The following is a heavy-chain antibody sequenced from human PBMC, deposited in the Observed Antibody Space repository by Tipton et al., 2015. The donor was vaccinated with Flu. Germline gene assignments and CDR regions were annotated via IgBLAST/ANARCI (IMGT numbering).Heavy chain of an antibody. V-gene: IGHV3-30*18. CDR3: AKVMGWVAPAADCYYCGMDV. CDR2: ISYDGSNK. D-gene: IGHD2-2*01. CDR1: GFTFSSYG. Sequence: SGFTFSSYGMHWVRQAPGKGLEWVAVISYDGSNKYYAGSVKGRFTISRDNSKNTLYLQMNSLRAEDTAVYYCAKVMGWVAPAADCYYCGMDVWGQGTTVTGSS. J-gene: IGHJ6*02.